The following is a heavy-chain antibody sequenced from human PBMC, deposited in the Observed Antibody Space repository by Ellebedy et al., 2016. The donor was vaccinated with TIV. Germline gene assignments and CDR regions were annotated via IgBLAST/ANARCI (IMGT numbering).Heavy chain of an antibody. V-gene: IGHV3-48*01. J-gene: IGHJ4*02. CDR1: GFTFSAHS. D-gene: IGHD5-18*01. CDR2: ISSTFNTI. Sequence: GGSLRLSXAASGFTFSAHSMNWVRQAPGKGLAWVAYISSTFNTIKYTGSVKGRFTISRDDAENSLSLQMDSLRVEDTAIYYCVRESPPGYSNGYYFDYWGQGTLVTVSS. CDR3: VRESPPGYSNGYYFDY.